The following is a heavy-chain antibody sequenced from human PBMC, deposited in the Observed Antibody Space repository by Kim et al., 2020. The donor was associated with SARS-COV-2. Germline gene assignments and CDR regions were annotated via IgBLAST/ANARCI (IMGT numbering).Heavy chain of an antibody. V-gene: IGHV3-53*01. J-gene: IGHJ3*02. CDR2: ST. Sequence: STHHAAPMKGRFTTSRNHSKNPLYLQMNSLRAEDTAMYYCATLKGRAFDIWGQGTMVTVSS. CDR3: ATLKGRAFDI.